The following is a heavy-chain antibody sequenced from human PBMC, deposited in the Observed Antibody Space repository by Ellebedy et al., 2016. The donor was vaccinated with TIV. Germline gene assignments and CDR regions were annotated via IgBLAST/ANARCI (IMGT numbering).Heavy chain of an antibody. CDR3: ARLRQSRDRSHWYFDL. V-gene: IGHV4-39*07. D-gene: IGHD1-14*01. Sequence: SETLSLTXTVSGGSITSPAHFWGWIRQPPGKGLEWIGNIYYNGSTYYNPSLKNRVTMSVDASTTQLSLNLSSVTAADTAVYFCARLRQSRDRSHWYFDLWGRGTLVTVSS. J-gene: IGHJ2*01. CDR1: GGSITSPAHF. CDR2: IYYNGST.